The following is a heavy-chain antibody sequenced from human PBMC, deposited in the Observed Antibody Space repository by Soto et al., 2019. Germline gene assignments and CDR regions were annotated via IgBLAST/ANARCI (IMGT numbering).Heavy chain of an antibody. CDR1: AFTFTNDW. Sequence: EVQLMESGGGLVQPGGSLRLSCAASAFTFTNDWTHWVRQAPGKGLVWVSCISGDGSETTYAASVKGRFTLSRDHAKSSVYLQINSMTAEYTAIYDCVRNGRSPVIDFEYWSNGTLVSVSS. CDR3: VRNGRSPVIDFEY. J-gene: IGHJ4*01. CDR2: ISGDGSET. D-gene: IGHD3-16*02. V-gene: IGHV3-74*01.